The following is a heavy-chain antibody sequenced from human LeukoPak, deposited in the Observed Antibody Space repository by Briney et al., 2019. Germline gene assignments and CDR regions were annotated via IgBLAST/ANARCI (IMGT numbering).Heavy chain of an antibody. CDR3: AKDRLNFWRIYYYMDV. Sequence: PGGSLRLSCAASGFTFSSYAMSWVRQAPGKGLEWVSAISGGGGSTYYADSVKGRFTISRDNSKNTLYLQMNSLRAEDTAVYYCAKDRLNFWRIYYYMDVWGKGTTVTVSS. V-gene: IGHV3-23*01. J-gene: IGHJ6*03. CDR1: GFTFSSYA. D-gene: IGHD3-3*01. CDR2: ISGGGGST.